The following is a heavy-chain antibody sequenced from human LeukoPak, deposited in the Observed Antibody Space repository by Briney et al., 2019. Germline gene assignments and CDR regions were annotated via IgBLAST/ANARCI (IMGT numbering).Heavy chain of an antibody. CDR1: GFSVSSNY. Sequence: GGSLRLSCAASGFSVSSNYMSWVRQAPGKGLEWVSVIYSGGGTYYADSVKGRFTISRDTSTNTLYLQMNRLRAEDTALYYCARALLYLYGRDVWGQGTTVTVSS. V-gene: IGHV3-53*01. D-gene: IGHD3-3*01. CDR3: ARALLYLYGRDV. J-gene: IGHJ6*02. CDR2: IYSGGGT.